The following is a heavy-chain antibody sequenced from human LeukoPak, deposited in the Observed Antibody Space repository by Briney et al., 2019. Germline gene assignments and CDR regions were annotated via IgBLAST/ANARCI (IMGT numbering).Heavy chain of an antibody. CDR1: GFTSSSYG. CDR3: ARRGRYYFDY. Sequence: PGGSLRLSCAASGFTSSSYGMSWVRQAPEKGLEWVSSIGSSGGSTYYPDSVKGRFTISRDNSKNTLYLQMNSLRAEDTALYYCARRGRYYFDYWGQGTLVTVSS. J-gene: IGHJ4*02. CDR2: IGSSGGST. V-gene: IGHV3-23*01. D-gene: IGHD3-16*01.